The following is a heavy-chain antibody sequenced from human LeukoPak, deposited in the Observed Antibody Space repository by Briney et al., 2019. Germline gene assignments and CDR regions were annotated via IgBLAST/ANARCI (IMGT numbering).Heavy chain of an antibody. CDR1: GFTFNRCW. J-gene: IGHJ1*01. Sequence: GGSLRLSCVVSGFTFNRCWMNWDRQAPGKGLEWVAHINPDGRDTYYVDSVKGRFTISRDNAQNSMYLQMNSLRVEDTAVYYCTSWGDTTAEYFQRWGQGTLVTVSS. D-gene: IGHD2-21*02. CDR3: TSWGDTTAEYFQR. CDR2: INPDGRDT. V-gene: IGHV3-7*01.